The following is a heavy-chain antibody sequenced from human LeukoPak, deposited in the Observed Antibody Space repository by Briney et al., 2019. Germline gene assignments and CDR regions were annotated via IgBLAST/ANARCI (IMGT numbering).Heavy chain of an antibody. D-gene: IGHD3-3*01. CDR2: ISSSSSYI. CDR3: ARDGVGYDFWSGYYTGVDY. V-gene: IGHV3-21*04. Sequence: GGSLRLSCAASGFTFSSYSMNWVRQAPGKGLEWVSSISSSSSYIYYADSVKGRFTISRDNAKNSLYLQMNSLRAEDTAVYYCARDGVGYDFWSGYYTGVDYWGQGTLVTVSS. CDR1: GFTFSSYS. J-gene: IGHJ4*02.